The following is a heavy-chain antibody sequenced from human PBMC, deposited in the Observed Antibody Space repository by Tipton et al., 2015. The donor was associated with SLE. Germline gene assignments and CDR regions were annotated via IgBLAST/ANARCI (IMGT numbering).Heavy chain of an antibody. CDR2: IYYSGST. V-gene: IGHV4-61*05. CDR1: GGSISSSSYY. CDR3: ARGTAVAGGYYYYYGMDV. J-gene: IGHJ6*02. Sequence: TLSLTCTVSGGSISSSSYYWGWIRPHPGKGLEWIGYIYYSGSTNYNPSLKSRVTISVDTSTNQFSLKLSSVAAADTAVYYCARGTAVAGGYYYYYGMDVWGQGTTVTVSS. D-gene: IGHD6-19*01.